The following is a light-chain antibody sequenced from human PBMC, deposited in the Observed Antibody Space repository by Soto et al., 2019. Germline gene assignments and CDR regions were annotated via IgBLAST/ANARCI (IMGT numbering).Light chain of an antibody. CDR2: DAS. V-gene: IGKV3-11*01. CDR3: QQRYNPFT. CDR1: QSVSTY. J-gene: IGKJ5*01. Sequence: EIVLTQSPATLSLSPGERATLSCTASQSVSTYLAWYQQKPGQAPRLLIYDASTRATGIPARFSGSGSGTDFTLTISGLEPEDFAVYYCQQRYNPFTFGQGTRLEIK.